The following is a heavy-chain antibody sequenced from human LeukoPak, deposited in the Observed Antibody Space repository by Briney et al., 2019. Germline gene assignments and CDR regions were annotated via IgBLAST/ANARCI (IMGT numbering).Heavy chain of an antibody. CDR1: GFTFSSYG. Sequence: GGSLRLSCAASGFTFSSYGMHWVRQAPGKGLEWVAFIRYDGSNKCYADSVKGRFTISRDNSKNTLYLQMNSLRAEDTAVYYCAKGPYYYDSGKNYFDYWGQGTLVTVSS. V-gene: IGHV3-30*02. CDR3: AKGPYYYDSGKNYFDY. CDR2: IRYDGSNK. D-gene: IGHD3-22*01. J-gene: IGHJ4*02.